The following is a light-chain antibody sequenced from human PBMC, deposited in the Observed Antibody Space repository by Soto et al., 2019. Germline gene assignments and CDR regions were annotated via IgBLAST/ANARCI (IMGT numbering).Light chain of an antibody. CDR2: GNS. CDR3: QSYDSSLSAYVV. Sequence: QSVLTQPPSVSGAPGQRVTISCTGSSSNIGGGYDVHWYQQLPGTAPKLLIYGNSNRPSGVPDRFSGSKSGTSASLAITGLQAEDEADYYCQSYDSSLSAYVVFGGGTQLTVL. CDR1: SSNIGGGYD. J-gene: IGLJ2*01. V-gene: IGLV1-40*01.